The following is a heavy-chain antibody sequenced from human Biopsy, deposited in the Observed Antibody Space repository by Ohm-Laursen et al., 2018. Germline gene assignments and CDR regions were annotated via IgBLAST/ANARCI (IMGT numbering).Heavy chain of an antibody. J-gene: IGHJ3*01. CDR2: VSDRGST. CDR3: ARLYRLDDYWNDDPPDAFDV. V-gene: IGHV4-59*01. D-gene: IGHD3-3*01. CDR1: GGSITSDY. Sequence: SETLSLTWTVSGGSITSDYWSWIRQPPGKGLEWIGYVSDRGSTNYNPSLRGRVSISVDTSNRQFSLRLTSVTAADTAVFFCARLYRLDDYWNDDPPDAFDVWGQGTMATVPS.